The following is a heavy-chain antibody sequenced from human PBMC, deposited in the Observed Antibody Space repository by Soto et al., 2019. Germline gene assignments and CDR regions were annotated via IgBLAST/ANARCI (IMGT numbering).Heavy chain of an antibody. CDR3: ARRNYYDSSGSFDY. CDR2: IYYSGST. Sequence: QVQLQESGPGLVKPSETLSLTCTVSGGSVSSGSYYWSWFRQPPGKGLEWIGYIYYSGSTNYNPSLKCRVTISVDTSKNQFSLKLSSVTAADTAVYYCARRNYYDSSGSFDYWGQGTLVTVSS. CDR1: GGSVSSGSYY. V-gene: IGHV4-61*01. J-gene: IGHJ4*02. D-gene: IGHD3-22*01.